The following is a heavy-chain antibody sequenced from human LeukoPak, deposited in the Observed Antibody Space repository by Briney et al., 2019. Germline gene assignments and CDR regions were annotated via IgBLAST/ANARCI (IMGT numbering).Heavy chain of an antibody. CDR3: ARERTTVTTEIDY. D-gene: IGHD4-11*01. V-gene: IGHV1-3*04. CDR2: INTDNGNT. CDR1: GYTFTNCG. Sequence: ASVKVSCKASGYTFTNCGMHWVRQAPGQRLEWMGWINTDNGNTKYSQNLQGRVTITRDTSASTAYMELSSLRSEDTAVYYCARERTTVTTEIDYWGQGALVTVSS. J-gene: IGHJ4*02.